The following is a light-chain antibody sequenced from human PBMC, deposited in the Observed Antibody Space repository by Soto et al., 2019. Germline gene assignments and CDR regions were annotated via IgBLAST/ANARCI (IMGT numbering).Light chain of an antibody. CDR2: DVS. CDR3: CSYAGSYRGV. V-gene: IGLV2-11*01. Sequence: QSALTQPRSVSGSPGQSVTISCTGTSSDVGGYNYVSWYQQHPGKAPKLMIYDVSKRPSGVPDRFSGSKSGNTASLTISGLQAEDEADYYCCSYAGSYRGVFGGGTKLPVL. J-gene: IGLJ2*01. CDR1: SSDVGGYNY.